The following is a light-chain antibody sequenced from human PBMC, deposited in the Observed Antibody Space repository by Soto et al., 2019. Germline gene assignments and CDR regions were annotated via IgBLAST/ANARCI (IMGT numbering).Light chain of an antibody. Sequence: DVVMTQSPLSLPVTLGQPASISCWSSQSLSYSDGNIYLNWFHQRPGQSPRRLIYKVFNRDSGVPDRFSGSGSGTDFTLKISRVDAEDVGIYYCMQGTHRPITFGGGTKVEIK. CDR3: MQGTHRPIT. V-gene: IGKV2-30*01. CDR1: QSLSYSDGNIY. J-gene: IGKJ4*01. CDR2: KVF.